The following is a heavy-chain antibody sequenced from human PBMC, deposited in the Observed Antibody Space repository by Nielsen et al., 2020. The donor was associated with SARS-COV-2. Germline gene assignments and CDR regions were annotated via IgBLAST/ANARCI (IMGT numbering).Heavy chain of an antibody. D-gene: IGHD5-18*01. CDR1: GFTFDDYG. V-gene: IGHV3-20*04. CDR3: ASLMVKDEGDFDI. Sequence: GGSLRLSCAASGFTFDDYGMSWVRQAPGKGLEWVSGINWNGGSTGYADSVQGRFTISRDNAKNSLYLQMNSLRAEDTALYSCASLMVKDEGDFDIWGQGTMVTVSS. CDR2: INWNGGST. J-gene: IGHJ3*02.